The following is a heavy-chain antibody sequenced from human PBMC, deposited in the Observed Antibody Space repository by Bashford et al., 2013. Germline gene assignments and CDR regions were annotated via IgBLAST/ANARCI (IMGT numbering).Heavy chain of an antibody. D-gene: IGHD3-3*01. CDR3: ARARPPDFWSGYLLQGTRDHGYGRR. Sequence: ETLSLTCSVSGASIGSYYWSWIRQPPGKGLEWIGYIFHSGSTRYNPSLRSRVSIFVDTSQNHFSLKLISVTAADTAVYYCARARPPDFWSGYLLQGTRDHGYGRRGGQGTTVTVSS. CDR2: IFHSGST. V-gene: IGHV4-59*01. CDR1: GASIGSYY. J-gene: IGHJ6*02.